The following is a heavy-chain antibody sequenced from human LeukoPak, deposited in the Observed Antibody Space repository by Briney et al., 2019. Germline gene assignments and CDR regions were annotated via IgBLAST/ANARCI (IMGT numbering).Heavy chain of an antibody. J-gene: IGHJ3*02. CDR2: ISDSGGST. D-gene: IGHD3-10*01. CDR1: GFTFSSHA. Sequence: GGSLRLSLAASGFTFSSHAMAWVRQAPGQGLGWVSGISDSGGSTHNAAPVKGRFTISRDNSKNTLCLEMNSLRAEDTAAYYCAKDYFGSVPDAFDIWGQGTMVTVSS. CDR3: AKDYFGSVPDAFDI. V-gene: IGHV3-23*01.